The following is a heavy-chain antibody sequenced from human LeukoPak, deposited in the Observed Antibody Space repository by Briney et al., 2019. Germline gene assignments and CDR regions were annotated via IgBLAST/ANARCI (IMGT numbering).Heavy chain of an antibody. D-gene: IGHD4-17*01. CDR3: ARDLTDYGDDVNWFDP. CDR1: GGTFSSYA. J-gene: IGHJ5*02. Sequence: SVKVSCKASGGTFSSYAISWVRQAPGQGLEWMGRIIPIFGTANYAQKLQGRVTMTTDTPTSTAYMELRSLRSDDTAVYYCARDLTDYGDDVNWFDPWGQGTLVTVSS. CDR2: IIPIFGTA. V-gene: IGHV1-69*05.